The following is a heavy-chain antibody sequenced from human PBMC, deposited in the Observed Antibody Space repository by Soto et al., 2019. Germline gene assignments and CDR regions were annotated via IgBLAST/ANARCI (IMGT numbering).Heavy chain of an antibody. D-gene: IGHD6-6*01. CDR1: GFTFSSYA. J-gene: IGHJ5*02. Sequence: EVQLLESGGGLVQPGGSLRLSCAASGFTFSSYAMSWVRQAPGKGLEWVSAISGSGGSTYYADSVKGRFTISRDNSKNTLYLQMNRLRAEDTAVYYCAKDPGGQLIHNWFAPWGQGTLVTVSS. V-gene: IGHV3-23*01. CDR2: ISGSGGST. CDR3: AKDPGGQLIHNWFAP.